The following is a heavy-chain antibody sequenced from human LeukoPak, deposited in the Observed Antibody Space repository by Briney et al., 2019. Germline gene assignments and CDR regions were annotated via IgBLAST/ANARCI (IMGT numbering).Heavy chain of an antibody. J-gene: IGHJ4*02. CDR2: IKQDGSEK. CDR3: ARMNYVSSGWGAPFDY. V-gene: IGHV3-7*01. D-gene: IGHD1-7*01. CDR1: GFTFSSYW. Sequence: GGSLRLSCAASGFTFSSYWMSWVRQAPGKGLEWVANIKQDGSEKYYVDSVKGRFTISRDNAKNSLYLQMNSLRAEDTAVYYCARMNYVSSGWGAPFDYWGQGTLVTVSS.